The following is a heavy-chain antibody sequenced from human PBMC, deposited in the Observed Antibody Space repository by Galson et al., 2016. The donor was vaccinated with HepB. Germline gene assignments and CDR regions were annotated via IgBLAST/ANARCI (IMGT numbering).Heavy chain of an antibody. V-gene: IGHV1-46*02. D-gene: IGHD6-13*01. J-gene: IGHJ4*02. CDR2: IKPRGDRT. CDR1: GFTFNSYH. CDR3: ARDLQGSWTFDY. Sequence: SVKVSCKASGFTFNSYHMHWVRQAPGQGLERMGIIKPRGDRTTYAQKFRGRVTMTRDASTSTAYMELSSLRSEDTAVYYCARDLQGSWTFDYLGQGTLVTVSS.